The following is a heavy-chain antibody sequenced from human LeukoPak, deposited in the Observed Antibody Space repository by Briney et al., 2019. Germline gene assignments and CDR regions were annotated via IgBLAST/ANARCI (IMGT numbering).Heavy chain of an antibody. J-gene: IGHJ3*02. CDR1: GGSISSYY. CDR2: IHYNGST. D-gene: IGHD2-21*02. V-gene: IGHV4-59*01. Sequence: SETLSLTCTVSGGSISSYYWSWIRQPPGKGLEWIGYIHYNGSTNYNPSLKSRVTISVDTSKNQFSLKLSSVTAADTAVYYCARHAYCGGDCYSRPRAFDIWGQGTMVTVSS. CDR3: ARHAYCGGDCYSRPRAFDI.